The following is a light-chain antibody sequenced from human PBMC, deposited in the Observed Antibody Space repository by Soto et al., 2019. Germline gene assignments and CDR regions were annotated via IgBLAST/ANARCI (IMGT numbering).Light chain of an antibody. CDR2: AAS. J-gene: IGKJ2*01. CDR1: QSISGY. Sequence: DIQITQSPSSLSASVGDRVTITCRASQSISGYLNWYQQKPGKPPKMLIYAASNLQSGVPSRFSGSGSGTHFTLTVSSLQPEDFATYHCQESFSSPPTFGQGTKLEIK. V-gene: IGKV1-39*01. CDR3: QESFSSPPT.